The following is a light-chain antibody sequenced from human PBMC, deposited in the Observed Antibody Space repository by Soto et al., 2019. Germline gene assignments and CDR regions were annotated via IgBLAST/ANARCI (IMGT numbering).Light chain of an antibody. CDR1: SSDVGGDNY. CDR2: EVT. V-gene: IGLV2-8*01. J-gene: IGLJ2*01. CDR3: SSLKV. Sequence: QSALTQPPSASGSPGQSVTISCTGTSSDVGGDNYVSWYQQRPGKAPKLMIYEVTKRPSGVPDRFSGSKSGNTASLTVSGLQVEDEADYYCSSLKVFGGGTKLTVL.